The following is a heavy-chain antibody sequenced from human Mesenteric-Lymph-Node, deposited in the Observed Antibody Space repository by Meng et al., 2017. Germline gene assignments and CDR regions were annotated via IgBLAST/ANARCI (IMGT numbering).Heavy chain of an antibody. V-gene: IGHV4-61*08. CDR1: GGSISRGDSY. CDR3: ARGSRGYSYG. CDR2: IYYGGTT. Sequence: QVQLQESGPGLVKPSQTLSLTCSFSGGSISRGDSYWSWIRQPPGKGLEWIGYIYYGGTTNYNPSLKSRVTISADTSKNQFSLKLSSVTAADTAVYYCARGSRGYSYGWGQGTLVTVSS. J-gene: IGHJ4*02. D-gene: IGHD5-18*01.